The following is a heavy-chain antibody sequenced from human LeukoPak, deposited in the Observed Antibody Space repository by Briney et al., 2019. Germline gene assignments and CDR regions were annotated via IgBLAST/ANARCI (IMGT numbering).Heavy chain of an antibody. V-gene: IGHV3-23*01. Sequence: GGSLRLSCAASGFTFISYAMSWGREAPGEGLGWGSSVIGMGGGIYYADSAKGPFTVSRDNSKNTLYLQMNTVRAADTGVYYSAKEEDARPMSFQDWGQGTLVAVCS. CDR2: VIGMGGGI. D-gene: IGHD3-10*02. CDR3: AKEEDARPMSFQD. CDR1: GFTFISYA. J-gene: IGHJ1*01.